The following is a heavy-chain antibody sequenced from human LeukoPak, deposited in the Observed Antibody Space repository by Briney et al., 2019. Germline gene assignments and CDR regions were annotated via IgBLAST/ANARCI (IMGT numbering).Heavy chain of an antibody. CDR1: GYTFSGYY. D-gene: IGHD3-10*01. CDR2: INPKSGGT. Sequence: VASVKVSCKASGYTFSGYYMHWVRQAPGQGLEWMGWINPKSGGTNYAQKFQGRVTMIRDTSISTAYMELSRLRSDDTAVYYCARLPSYGSGRGDRVDYWGQGTLVTVSS. V-gene: IGHV1-2*02. J-gene: IGHJ4*02. CDR3: ARLPSYGSGRGDRVDY.